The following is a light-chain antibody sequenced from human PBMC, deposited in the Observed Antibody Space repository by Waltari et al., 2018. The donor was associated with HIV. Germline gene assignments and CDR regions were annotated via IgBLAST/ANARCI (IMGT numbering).Light chain of an antibody. Sequence: IMLTQSPGTLSLSPGERATFSCRASQSVSSDLAWYHQRPGQAPRLLIYGASTRATGIPDRFSGSGSGTDFTLTINSLEPEDFAVYYCQHYTSSPTWTFGQGTKVEIK. CDR1: QSVSSD. CDR3: QHYTSSPTWT. V-gene: IGKV3-20*01. J-gene: IGKJ1*01. CDR2: GAS.